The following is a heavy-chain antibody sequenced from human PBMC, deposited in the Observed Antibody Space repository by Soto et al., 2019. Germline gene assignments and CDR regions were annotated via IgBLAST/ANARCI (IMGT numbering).Heavy chain of an antibody. CDR3: AIGGSGSYYQIWNWFDT. Sequence: PETLPFTCTVSGGSISSYYWSWIRQPPGKGLELIGYIYYSGSTNYNPSLTSRVTISVDTPKNPFSLKLTSVTAADTGVYYCAIGGSGSYYQIWNWFDTWGQGTIVTVSS. CDR2: IYYSGST. J-gene: IGHJ5*02. CDR1: GGSISSYY. V-gene: IGHV4-59*01. D-gene: IGHD3-10*01.